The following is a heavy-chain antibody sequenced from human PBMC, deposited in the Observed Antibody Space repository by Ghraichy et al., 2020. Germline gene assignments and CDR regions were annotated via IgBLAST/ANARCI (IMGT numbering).Heavy chain of an antibody. CDR3: ARDGHDFWTLKVGGMDV. CDR1: GGSISSYY. Sequence: SETLSLTCTVSGGSISSYYWSWIRQPAGKGLEWIGRIYTSGSTNYNPSLKSRVTMSVDTSKNQFSLKLSSVTAADTAVYYCARDGHDFWTLKVGGMDVWGQGTTVTVSS. D-gene: IGHD3-3*01. CDR2: IYTSGST. V-gene: IGHV4-4*07. J-gene: IGHJ6*02.